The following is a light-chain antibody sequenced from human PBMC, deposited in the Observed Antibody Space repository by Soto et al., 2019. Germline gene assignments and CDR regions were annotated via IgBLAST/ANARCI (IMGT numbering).Light chain of an antibody. J-gene: IGLJ1*01. Sequence: QSALTQPRSVSGSHGQSVTISCTGTSSDVGGYNYVSWYQQHPGKAPKLMIYDVSTRPSGVPDRFSGSKSGNTASLTISGLQAEDEAYYYCCSYAGSYTFGVFGTGTKLTVL. CDR1: SSDVGGYNY. V-gene: IGLV2-11*01. CDR2: DVS. CDR3: CSYAGSYTFGV.